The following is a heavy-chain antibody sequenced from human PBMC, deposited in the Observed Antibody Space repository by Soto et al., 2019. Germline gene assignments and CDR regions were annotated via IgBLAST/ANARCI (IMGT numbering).Heavy chain of an antibody. CDR1: GFAFSNYA. J-gene: IGHJ4*02. CDR3: AKDAITMVRGVMRS. V-gene: IGHV3-23*01. D-gene: IGHD3-10*01. Sequence: EVQLLESGGGSVQPGGSLRLSCAASGFAFSNYAMNWVRQAPGKGLEWVSAISGGAGDTYYADSVKGRFTISRDNSKNTLYLQMNSLRAEDTAVYYCAKDAITMVRGVMRSWGQGTLVTVSS. CDR2: ISGGAGDT.